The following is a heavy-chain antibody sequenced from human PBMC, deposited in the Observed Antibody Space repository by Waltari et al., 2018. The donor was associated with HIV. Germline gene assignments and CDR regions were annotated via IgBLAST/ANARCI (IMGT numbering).Heavy chain of an antibody. V-gene: IGHV1-69*08. CDR2: ILPILGMA. D-gene: IGHD3-16*02. J-gene: IGHJ5*02. Sequence: QVQLVQSGAEVKKPGSSVKVSCKASGGTFSSYTISWVRQAPGQGLEWMGRILPILGMANYAQKFQGRVTITADKSTSTAYMELSSPRSEDTAVYYCARDRPYDYVWGSYPTPWFDPWGQGTLVTVSS. CDR3: ARDRPYDYVWGSYPTPWFDP. CDR1: GGTFSSYT.